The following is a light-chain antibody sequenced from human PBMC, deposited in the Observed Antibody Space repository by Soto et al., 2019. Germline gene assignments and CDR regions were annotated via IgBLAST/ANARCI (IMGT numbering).Light chain of an antibody. CDR2: SNS. V-gene: IGLV1-40*01. CDR3: QSYDNSLSAYV. CDR1: SSNIGAGYD. Sequence: QSVLAQPPPVSGAPGQKVTISCTGSSSNIGAGYDLHWYQQLPGTAPKLLLYSNSNRPSGVPDRFSGSKSGTSASLAITGLQAEDEADYYCQSYDNSLSAYVFGTGTKVTVL. J-gene: IGLJ1*01.